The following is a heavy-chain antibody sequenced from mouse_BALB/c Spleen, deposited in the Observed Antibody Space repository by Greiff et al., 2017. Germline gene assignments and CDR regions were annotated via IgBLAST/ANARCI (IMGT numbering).Heavy chain of an antibody. CDR1: GYTFTSYT. D-gene: IGHD3-2*01. J-gene: IGHJ4*01. CDR3: ARRRQIHLYAMDY. Sequence: VQLQQSAAELARPGASVKMSCKASGYTFTSYTMHWVKQRPGQGLEWIGYINPSSGYTEYNQKFKDKTTLTADKSSSTAYMQLSSLTSEDSAVYYCARRRQIHLYAMDYWGQGTSVTVAS. V-gene: IGHV1-4*02. CDR2: INPSSGYT.